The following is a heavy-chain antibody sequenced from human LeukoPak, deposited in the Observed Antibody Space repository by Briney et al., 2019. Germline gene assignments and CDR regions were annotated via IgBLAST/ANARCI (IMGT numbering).Heavy chain of an antibody. CDR2: ISGSGGST. CDR3: AKVITLVRGVKRGYYFDY. V-gene: IGHV3-23*01. CDR1: GFTFSSYA. Sequence: QSGGSLRLSCAASGFTFSSYAMSWVRQAPGKGLEWVSAISGSGGSTYYADSVKGRFTISRDNSKNTLYLQMNSLRAADTAVYYCAKVITLVRGVKRGYYFDYWGQGTLVTVSS. D-gene: IGHD3-10*01. J-gene: IGHJ4*02.